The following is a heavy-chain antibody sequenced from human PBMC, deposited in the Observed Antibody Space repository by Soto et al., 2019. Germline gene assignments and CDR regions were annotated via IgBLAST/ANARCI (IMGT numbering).Heavy chain of an antibody. Sequence: QVQLVQSWAEVKKPGSSVKVSCKASGGTFSSYAISWVRQAPGQGLEWMGEIISMFGAAMYAQKFQGRVTITADESASTAYMELSSLRSEDTAVYYCARGGKERFRGSGMDVWGQGTTVTVS. J-gene: IGHJ6*02. V-gene: IGHV1-69*01. D-gene: IGHD1-1*01. CDR3: ARGGKERFRGSGMDV. CDR1: GGTFSSYA. CDR2: IISMFGAA.